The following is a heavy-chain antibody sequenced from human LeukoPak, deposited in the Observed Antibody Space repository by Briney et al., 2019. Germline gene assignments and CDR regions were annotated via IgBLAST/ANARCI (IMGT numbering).Heavy chain of an antibody. J-gene: IGHJ6*03. Sequence: GGSLRLSCAASGFTFSSYSMNWVRQAPGKGLEGVSAISGSGGTTYYADSVKGRFTISRDNSINTLYLQMNSLRAEDTAVYSCATSLSGWGTYHYMDVWGKGTTVTISS. CDR3: ATSLSGWGTYHYMDV. D-gene: IGHD6-19*01. V-gene: IGHV3-23*01. CDR1: GFTFSSYS. CDR2: ISGSGGTT.